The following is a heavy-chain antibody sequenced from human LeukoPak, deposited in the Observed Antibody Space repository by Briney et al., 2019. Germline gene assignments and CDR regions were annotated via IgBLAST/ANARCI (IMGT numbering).Heavy chain of an antibody. CDR1: GDSVSSNSAA. Sequence: SQTLSLTCAISGDSVSSNSAAWNWIRQFPSGGLEWLGRTYYRAKWYNDYAVSVKSRITINADTSKNQFSLQLNSVTPEDTAVYYCARERAAGYNWFDPWGQGTLVTVSS. D-gene: IGHD6-13*01. V-gene: IGHV6-1*01. J-gene: IGHJ5*02. CDR2: TYYRAKWYN. CDR3: ARERAAGYNWFDP.